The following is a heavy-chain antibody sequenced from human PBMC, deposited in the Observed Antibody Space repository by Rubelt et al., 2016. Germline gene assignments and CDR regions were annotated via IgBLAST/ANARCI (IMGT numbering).Heavy chain of an antibody. CDR1: GASISSAGFS. V-gene: IGHV4-30-4*07. J-gene: IGHJ4*02. CDR2: IHYSGST. CDR3: ARHEWELLSGFDY. Sequence: QVQLQESGPGLVKPSQTLSLNCAVSGASISSAGFSWSWIRQTPEKGLEWIGYIHYSGSTSYNPSLKSRITMSFDTSENQFSLKLNSVTAADTAVYYCARHEWELLSGFDYWGQGTLVTVSS. D-gene: IGHD1-26*01.